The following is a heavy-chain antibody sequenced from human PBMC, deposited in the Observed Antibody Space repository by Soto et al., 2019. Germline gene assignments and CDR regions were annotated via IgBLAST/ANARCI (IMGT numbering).Heavy chain of an antibody. Sequence: PSETLSLTCAVYGGSFSGYYWSWIRQPPGKGLEWIGEINHSGSTNYNPSLKSRVTISVDTSKNQFSLKLNSVTAADAAVYYCATFRWMTTATTERSFDYWGQGTLVTVSS. J-gene: IGHJ4*02. CDR2: INHSGST. D-gene: IGHD4-17*01. CDR1: GGSFSGYY. CDR3: ATFRWMTTATTERSFDY. V-gene: IGHV4-34*01.